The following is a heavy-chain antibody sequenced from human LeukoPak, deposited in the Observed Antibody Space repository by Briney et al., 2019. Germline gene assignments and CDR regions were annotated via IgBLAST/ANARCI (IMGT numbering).Heavy chain of an antibody. CDR1: GFTFSSYA. CDR3: LTRSLVAVTGNYYMDV. V-gene: IGHV3-30-3*01. Sequence: GGSLRLSCAASGFTFSSYAMHWVRQAPGKGLEWVAVISYDGSKKYYADAVKGRFTISRDNSKNTLYLQMNSLRAEDTAVYYCLTRSLVAVTGNYYMDVWGKGTTVTVSS. D-gene: IGHD6-19*01. J-gene: IGHJ6*03. CDR2: ISYDGSKK.